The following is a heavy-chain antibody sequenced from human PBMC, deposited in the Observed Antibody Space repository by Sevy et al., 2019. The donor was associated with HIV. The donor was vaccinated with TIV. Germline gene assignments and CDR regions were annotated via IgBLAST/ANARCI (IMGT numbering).Heavy chain of an antibody. J-gene: IGHJ3*02. CDR3: ARAFNDYGDYSDAFDI. CDR1: GYTFTSYG. CDR2: ISTYNGNT. D-gene: IGHD4-17*01. V-gene: IGHV1-18*01. Sequence: ASVKVSCKASGYTFTSYGISWVRQAPGQGIEWMGWISTYNGNTNYAQKLQGRVTMTTDTSTSTAYMELRSLRSDDTAVYYCARAFNDYGDYSDAFDIWGQGTMVTVSS.